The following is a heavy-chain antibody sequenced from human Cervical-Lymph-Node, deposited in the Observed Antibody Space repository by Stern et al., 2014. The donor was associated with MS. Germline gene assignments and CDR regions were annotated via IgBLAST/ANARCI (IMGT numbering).Heavy chain of an antibody. CDR3: GKQVRE. CDR1: GDSVSNDAYY. V-gene: IGHV4-61*08. J-gene: IGHJ4*01. CDR2: IYHSGSA. Sequence: QVQLQESCPGLVKPSETLSLTCTVSGDSVSNDAYYWSWIRQSPGKGLEWIGYIYHSGSASYTPSLKSRVNMSVDTSKNQFSLRLTSVTAADTAVYYCGKQVREWGRGILVTVSS.